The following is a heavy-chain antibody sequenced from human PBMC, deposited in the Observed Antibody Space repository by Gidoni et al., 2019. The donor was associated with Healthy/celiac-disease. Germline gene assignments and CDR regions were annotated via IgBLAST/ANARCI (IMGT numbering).Heavy chain of an antibody. J-gene: IGHJ4*02. CDR2: ISYDGSNK. CDR1: GFTFSSYG. D-gene: IGHD6-13*01. V-gene: IGHV3-30*18. Sequence: QVQLVESGGGVVQPGRSLRLSCAASGFTFSSYGMHWVRQAPGKGLEWVAVISYDGSNKYYADSVKGRFTISRDNSKNTLYLQMNSLRAEDTAVYYCAKGLKAAALGYFDYWGQGTLVTVSS. CDR3: AKGLKAAALGYFDY.